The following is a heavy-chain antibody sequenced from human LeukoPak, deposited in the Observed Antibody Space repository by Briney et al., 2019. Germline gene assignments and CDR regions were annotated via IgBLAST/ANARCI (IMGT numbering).Heavy chain of an antibody. J-gene: IGHJ4*02. CDR3: AKFRNPYTPVDFDY. Sequence: GGSLRLSCAASGFTFSSYTMNWVRQAPGKGLEWVSGMRGSGGNTYYADSVKGRFTISRDNSKNTVYLQITSLRAEDTALYYCAKFRNPYTPVDFDYWGQGTLVTVSP. CDR1: GFTFSSYT. CDR2: MRGSGGNT. V-gene: IGHV3-23*01. D-gene: IGHD3-16*02.